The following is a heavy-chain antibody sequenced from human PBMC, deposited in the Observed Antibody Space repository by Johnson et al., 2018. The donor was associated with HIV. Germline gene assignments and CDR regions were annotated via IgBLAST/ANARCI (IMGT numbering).Heavy chain of an antibody. CDR2: ISWNRGSI. CDR1: GFTFSSYA. Sequence: VQLVESGGGLVQPGGSPRLSCAASGFTFSSYAMHWVRQAPGKGLEWVSGISWNRGSIGYAASVKGRFTISRDNAKNSLYLQMNSLRAEDTALYYCAKDMGYSSSYDAFDIWGQGTMVTVSS. CDR3: AKDMGYSSSYDAFDI. J-gene: IGHJ3*02. V-gene: IGHV3-9*01. D-gene: IGHD6-6*01.